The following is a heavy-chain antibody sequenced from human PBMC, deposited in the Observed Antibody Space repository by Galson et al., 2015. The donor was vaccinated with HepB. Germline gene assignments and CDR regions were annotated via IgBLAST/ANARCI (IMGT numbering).Heavy chain of an antibody. Sequence: SLRLSCAASGFTFSSYSMNWVRQAPGKGLEWVSSISSSSSYIYYADSVKGRFTISRDNAKNSLYLQMNSLRAEDTAVYYCATWDYYGSGSYYNHNWFAPWGQGTLVTVSS. CDR3: ATWDYYGSGSYYNHNWFAP. CDR2: ISSSSSYI. V-gene: IGHV3-21*01. J-gene: IGHJ5*02. CDR1: GFTFSSYS. D-gene: IGHD3-10*01.